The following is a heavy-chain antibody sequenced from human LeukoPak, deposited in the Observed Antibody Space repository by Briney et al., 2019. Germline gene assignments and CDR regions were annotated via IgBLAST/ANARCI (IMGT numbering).Heavy chain of an antibody. CDR3: AHTRYSSSNGGNWFDP. Sequence: SGPTLAIPTQTLTLTCTFSGFSRSPSAVGGGWIRQPPGKALGWLALIYWDDDNRYSPSLKSRLTITKDTSKNQVVLTMTNMDPVDTATYYCAHTRYSSSNGGNWFDPWGQGTLVTVSS. CDR1: GFSRSPSAVG. D-gene: IGHD6-13*01. CDR2: IYWDDDN. J-gene: IGHJ5*02. V-gene: IGHV2-5*02.